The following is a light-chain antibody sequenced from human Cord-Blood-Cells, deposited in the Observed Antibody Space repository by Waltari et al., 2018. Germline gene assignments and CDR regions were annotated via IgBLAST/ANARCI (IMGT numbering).Light chain of an antibody. CDR2: DAS. CDR3: QQYGSSPYT. J-gene: IGKJ2*01. CDR1: PSVSSIY. Sequence: EIVLTQSPATLSLSAGATAPPPCGASPSVSSIYLAWYQQKPGLAPRLLIYDASSRATGIPDRFSGSGSGTDFTLTISRLEPEDFAVYYCQQYGSSPYTFGQGTKLEIK. V-gene: IGKV3D-20*01.